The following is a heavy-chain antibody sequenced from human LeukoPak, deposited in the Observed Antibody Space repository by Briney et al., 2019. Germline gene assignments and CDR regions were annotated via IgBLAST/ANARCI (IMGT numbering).Heavy chain of an antibody. J-gene: IGHJ4*02. CDR2: ISSSMISI. Sequence: GGSLRLSCASSGFTFRRYDMNWVRQAPGKGLEWVSFISSSMISIHYADSVQGRFTISRDNARSILYPQMNSLRAEDTAVYYCARVYDVLTGGFDHWGQGALVTVSS. CDR3: ARVYDVLTGGFDH. CDR1: GFTFRRYD. D-gene: IGHD3-9*01. V-gene: IGHV3-21*01.